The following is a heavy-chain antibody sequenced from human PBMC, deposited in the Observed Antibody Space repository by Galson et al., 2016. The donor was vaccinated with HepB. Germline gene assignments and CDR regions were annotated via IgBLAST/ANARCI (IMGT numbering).Heavy chain of an antibody. Sequence: SLRLSCAASGFTFRNYGMTWVRQAPGKGLEVVVRISRSGDSTDYADSVKGRFTISRDNSKNTLSLQMISLTADDTAIYSCVHRSTAPAVWGKGTTVTVSS. CDR3: VHRSTAPAV. D-gene: IGHD2-2*01. CDR1: GFTFRNYG. CDR2: ISRSGDST. J-gene: IGHJ6*04. V-gene: IGHV3-23*01.